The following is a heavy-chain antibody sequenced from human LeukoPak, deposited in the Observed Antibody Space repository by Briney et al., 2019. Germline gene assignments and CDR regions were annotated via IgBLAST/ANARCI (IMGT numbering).Heavy chain of an antibody. V-gene: IGHV1-18*01. D-gene: IGHD2-2*01. CDR1: GYTFTSYG. Sequence: ASVKVSCKASGYTFTSYGISWVRQAPGQGLEWMGWISAYNGNTNYAQKLQGRVTMTTDTSTSTAYMELRSLRSDDTAVYYCAKDRRSTSPGSFDIWGQGTMVTVSS. J-gene: IGHJ3*02. CDR2: ISAYNGNT. CDR3: AKDRRSTSPGSFDI.